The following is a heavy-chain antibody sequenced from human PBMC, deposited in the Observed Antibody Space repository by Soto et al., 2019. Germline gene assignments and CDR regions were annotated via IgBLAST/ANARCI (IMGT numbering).Heavy chain of an antibody. CDR1: GFSLTNSGVG. J-gene: IGHJ4*02. V-gene: IGHV2-5*02. CDR3: ALRAPPIVGVTLFHS. Sequence: QITLKESGPALVKPTQTLTLTCTFSGFSLTNSGVGVGWIRQPPGKALEWLAMIYWDDDKRYSPSLENRLTITKDTSKNQVVLTMTNMDPVETATYYCALRAPPIVGVTLFHSWGQGTLVTVSS. D-gene: IGHD1-26*01. CDR2: IYWDDDK.